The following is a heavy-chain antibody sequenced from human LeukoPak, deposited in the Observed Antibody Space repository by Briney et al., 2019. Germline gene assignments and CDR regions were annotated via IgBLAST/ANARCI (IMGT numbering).Heavy chain of an antibody. CDR1: GYSFVGYG. V-gene: IGHV1-2*02. J-gene: IGHJ4*02. Sequence: ASVKVSCKASGYSFVGYGITWVRQAPGQGLEWMGWINPNSGGTNYAQKFQGRVTMTRDTSISTACMELSRLRSDDTAVYYCARDRATHYYDSSGYGYWGQGTLVTVSS. CDR3: ARDRATHYYDSSGYGY. D-gene: IGHD3-22*01. CDR2: INPNSGGT.